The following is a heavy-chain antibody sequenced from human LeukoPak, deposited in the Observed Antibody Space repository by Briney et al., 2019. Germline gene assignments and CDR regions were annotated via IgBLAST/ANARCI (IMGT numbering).Heavy chain of an antibody. V-gene: IGHV3-23*01. Sequence: GGSLRLSCAASGFTFRIFGMTWVRQAPGKGLEWVSSIGGGDTYYADSVKGRFTISRDDSKNTVFLQMNSLRAEDTAVYYCARAPGSSGYAFDIWGQGTVVTVSS. CDR3: ARAPGSSGYAFDI. CDR1: GFTFRIFG. D-gene: IGHD6-13*01. CDR2: IGGGDT. J-gene: IGHJ3*02.